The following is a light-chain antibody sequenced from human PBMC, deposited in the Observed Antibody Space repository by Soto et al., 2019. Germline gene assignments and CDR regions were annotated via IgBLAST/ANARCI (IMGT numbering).Light chain of an antibody. CDR3: QAWDSSTGDVV. CDR2: QDS. V-gene: IGLV3-1*01. Sequence: SYELTQPPSVSVSPGQTASITCSGDKLGDKYACWYQQKPGQSPVLVIYQDSERPSGIPERFSGSNSGNTATLTISGTQAMDEADYYCQAWDSSTGDVVFGGGTKVTVL. CDR1: KLGDKY. J-gene: IGLJ2*01.